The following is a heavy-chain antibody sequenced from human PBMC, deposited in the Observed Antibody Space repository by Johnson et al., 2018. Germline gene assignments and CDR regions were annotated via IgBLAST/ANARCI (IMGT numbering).Heavy chain of an antibody. CDR1: GFTFSSYA. Sequence: QVQLVQSGGGVVQPGRSLRLSCAASGFTFSSYAMHWVRQAPGKGLEWVAVISYDGSNKYYADSVKGRFTISRDNSKNTLYLQMNSLRAEDPAVYYCAKDLTDAFDIWGQGTMVTVSS. J-gene: IGHJ3*02. D-gene: IGHD3-9*01. V-gene: IGHV3-30*04. CDR3: AKDLTDAFDI. CDR2: ISYDGSNK.